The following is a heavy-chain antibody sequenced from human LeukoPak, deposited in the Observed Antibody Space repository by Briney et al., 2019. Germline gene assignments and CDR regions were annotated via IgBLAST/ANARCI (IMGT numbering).Heavy chain of an antibody. CDR3: SRQVVGNDY. D-gene: IGHD3-22*01. Sequence: SETLSLTCAVYGESSFSSYYWSWIRQTPGGALEWIGEINHSGYTNYNPSLKSRVTLSIDTSKNQFSLRVTSVTAADMAVYYCSRQVVGNDYWGQGTLVTVSS. CDR1: GESSFSSYY. J-gene: IGHJ4*02. CDR2: INHSGYT. V-gene: IGHV4-34*01.